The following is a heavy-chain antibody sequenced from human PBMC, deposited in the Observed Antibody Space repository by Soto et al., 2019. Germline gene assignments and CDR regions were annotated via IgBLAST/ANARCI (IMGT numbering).Heavy chain of an antibody. V-gene: IGHV3-13*01. CDR3: AAGGVTSVAQFDY. CDR1: GFTFSNYA. Sequence: EVQLVESGGGLVQPGGSLRLSCAAFGFTFSNYAMHWVRQPTGKGLEWVSGIGAAGDTYYPGSVKGRFTISRENAKNSLYLQMNSLRAGDTAVYYCAAGGVTSVAQFDYWGQGTLVTVSS. CDR2: IGAAGDT. J-gene: IGHJ4*02. D-gene: IGHD3-16*01.